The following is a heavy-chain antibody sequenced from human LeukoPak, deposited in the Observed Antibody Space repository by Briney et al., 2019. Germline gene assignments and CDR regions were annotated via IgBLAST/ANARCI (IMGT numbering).Heavy chain of an antibody. J-gene: IGHJ4*02. V-gene: IGHV3-53*01. CDR1: GFTFSSYS. CDR2: IYSGDTT. Sequence: GGSLRLSCAASGFTFSSYSMSWVRQAPGKGLEWVSVIYSGDTTYYADSVKGRFTISRDNSKNTLYLQMNSLRAEDTAVYYCARVLSDSRGWYYFDYWGQGTLVTVSS. D-gene: IGHD6-19*01. CDR3: ARVLSDSRGWYYFDY.